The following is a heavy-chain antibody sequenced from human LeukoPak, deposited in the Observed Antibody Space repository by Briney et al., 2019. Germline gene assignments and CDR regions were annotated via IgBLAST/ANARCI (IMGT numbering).Heavy chain of an antibody. Sequence: PGGSLRLSCAASGFTFSSYGMIWVRQAPGKGLEWVSGISSGGGSIYYADSVKGRFAISRDNSKNTLDLQVNSLRAEDKAVYYCAKGRAAGTYDMDVWGKGPTVTISS. CDR2: ISSGGGSI. CDR3: AKGRAAGTYDMDV. J-gene: IGHJ6*03. D-gene: IGHD5-24*01. CDR1: GFTFSSYG. V-gene: IGHV3-23*01.